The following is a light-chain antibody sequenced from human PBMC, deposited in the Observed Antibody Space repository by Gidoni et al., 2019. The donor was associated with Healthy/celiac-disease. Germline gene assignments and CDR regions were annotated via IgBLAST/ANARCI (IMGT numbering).Light chain of an antibody. V-gene: IGLV1-40*01. Sequence: QSVLSQPPSVSGAPGQRVTISCTGSSSNIGAGYDVHWYQQLPGTAPKRLIYGNSNRPSGVPDRFSGSKSGTSASLAITGLQAEDEADYYCQSYDSSLSALYVFGTGTKVTVL. CDR2: GNS. CDR1: SSNIGAGYD. CDR3: QSYDSSLSALYV. J-gene: IGLJ1*01.